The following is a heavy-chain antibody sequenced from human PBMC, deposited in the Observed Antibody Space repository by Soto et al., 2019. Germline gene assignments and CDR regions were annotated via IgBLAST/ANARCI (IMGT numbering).Heavy chain of an antibody. D-gene: IGHD3-3*01. Sequence: QVQLVQSGAEVKKPGASVKVSCKASGYTFTSYGISWVRQAPGQGLEWMGWISAYNGNTNYAQKLQGRVTMTTDTSTSTAYMELRSMRSDDTAVYYCARESDFWSGSEKASFDYWGQGTLVTVSS. CDR3: ARESDFWSGSEKASFDY. V-gene: IGHV1-18*01. J-gene: IGHJ4*02. CDR2: ISAYNGNT. CDR1: GYTFTSYG.